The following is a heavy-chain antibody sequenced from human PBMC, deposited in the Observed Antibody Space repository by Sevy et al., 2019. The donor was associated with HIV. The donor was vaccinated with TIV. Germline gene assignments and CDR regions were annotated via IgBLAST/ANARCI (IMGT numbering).Heavy chain of an antibody. D-gene: IGHD3-3*01. J-gene: IGHJ4*02. CDR1: GFTFSSYA. Sequence: GGSLRLSCAASGFTFSSYAMHWVRQAPGKGLEWVAVISYDGSNKYYADSVKGRFTISRDNSKNTLYLQMNSLRAEDTAVYYCASETIFGVVSQRGNWGQGTLVTVSS. CDR3: ASETIFGVVSQRGN. V-gene: IGHV3-30*04. CDR2: ISYDGSNK.